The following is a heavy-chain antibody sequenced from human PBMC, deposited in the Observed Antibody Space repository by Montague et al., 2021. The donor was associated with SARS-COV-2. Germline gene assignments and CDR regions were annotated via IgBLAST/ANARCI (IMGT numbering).Heavy chain of an antibody. V-gene: IGHV4-59*08. D-gene: IGHD5-12*01. Sequence: SETLSLTCTVSSGSINSFYWSWVRQPPGKRMEWIGYIHHSGSTKYNPSLQSRVTMSLDTSRNQLSLRLSSVTAADTAIYYCATPVGGFTSGALDVWGQGTLVTVSS. CDR3: ATPVGGFTSGALDV. J-gene: IGHJ4*02. CDR1: SGSINSFY. CDR2: IHHSGST.